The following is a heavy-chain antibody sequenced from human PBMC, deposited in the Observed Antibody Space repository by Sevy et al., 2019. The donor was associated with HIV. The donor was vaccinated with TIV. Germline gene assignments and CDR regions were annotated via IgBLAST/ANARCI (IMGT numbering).Heavy chain of an antibody. CDR3: VIGGRDSYVRYNDWHADY. CDR1: GYSFTTYW. V-gene: IGHV5-51*01. J-gene: IGHJ4*02. CDR2: IYPSDSEI. D-gene: IGHD3-9*01. Sequence: GESMKISCKGSGYSFTTYWIGWVRQMPGKDLEWIGIIYPSDSEIRCSPPFQGQVTISADKSISTAYLQWSSLKASDSAVYYCVIGGRDSYVRYNDWHADYWGQGTLVTVSS.